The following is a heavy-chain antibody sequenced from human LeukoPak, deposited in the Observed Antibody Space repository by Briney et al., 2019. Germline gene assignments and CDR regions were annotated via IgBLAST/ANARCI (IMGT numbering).Heavy chain of an antibody. D-gene: IGHD6-6*01. V-gene: IGHV3-21*01. J-gene: IGHJ4*02. CDR3: AREGSLAARGDY. CDR1: GFTFSSYS. CDR2: ISSSSSYI. Sequence: GGSLRLSCAASGFTFSSYSMNWVRQAPGKGLEWVSSISSSSSYIYYADSVKGRFTISRDNAKNSLYLQMNSLRAEDTAVHYCAREGSLAARGDYWGQGTLVTVSS.